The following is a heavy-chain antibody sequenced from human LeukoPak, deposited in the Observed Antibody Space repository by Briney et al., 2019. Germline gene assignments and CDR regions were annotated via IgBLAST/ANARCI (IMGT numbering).Heavy chain of an antibody. V-gene: IGHV4-31*03. D-gene: IGHD3-22*01. J-gene: IGHJ5*02. CDR1: GGSISSGGYY. CDR2: IYYSGST. CDR3: ARDRYYYDSSGYYYPRNWFDP. Sequence: SQTLSLTCTVSGGSISSGGYYWSWIRQHPGKGLEWIGYIYYSGSTYYNPSLKSRVTISVDTSKNQFSLKLSSVTAADTAVYYCARDRYYYDSSGYYYPRNWFDPWGQGTLVTVSS.